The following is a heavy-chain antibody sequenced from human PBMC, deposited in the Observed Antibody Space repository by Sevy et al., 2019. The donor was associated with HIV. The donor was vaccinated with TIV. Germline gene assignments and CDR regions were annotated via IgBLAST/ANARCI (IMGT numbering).Heavy chain of an antibody. CDR2: ISSSSSYI. D-gene: IGHD2-8*01. Sequence: GGSLRLSCAASGFTFSSYSMNWVRQAPGKGLEWVSSISSSSSYIYYADSVKGRFTISRDNAKNSLYLQMNSLRAEDTAVYYCARAVCTNGVCYYFDYWGQGTLVTVSS. V-gene: IGHV3-21*01. J-gene: IGHJ4*02. CDR3: ARAVCTNGVCYYFDY. CDR1: GFTFSSYS.